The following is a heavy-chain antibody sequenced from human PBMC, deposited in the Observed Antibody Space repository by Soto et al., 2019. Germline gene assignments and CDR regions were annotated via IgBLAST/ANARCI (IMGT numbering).Heavy chain of an antibody. D-gene: IGHD6-19*01. CDR3: AKDTYTSGWYHFDY. V-gene: IGHV3-23*01. J-gene: IGHJ4*02. CDR2: ISGSGGST. CDR1: GFTFSRYA. Sequence: EVQLLESGGGLVQPGGSLRLSCAASGFTFSRYAMSWVRQAPGKGLEWVSGISGSGGSTYYADSVKGRFTISRDNSKNTLYLQMNSLRAEDTAVYYCAKDTYTSGWYHFDYWGQGTLVTVSP.